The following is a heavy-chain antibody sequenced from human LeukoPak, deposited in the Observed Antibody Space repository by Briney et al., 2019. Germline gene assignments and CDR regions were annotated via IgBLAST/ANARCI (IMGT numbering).Heavy chain of an antibody. Sequence: GGSLRLSCAASGFTFSSYSMNWVRQAPGKGLEWAAVISYDGSNKYYADSVKGRFTISRDNSKNTLYLQVNSLRVEDTAVYYCAKVDSSDYGDLRIPADYWGQGTLVIVSS. V-gene: IGHV3-30*18. CDR2: ISYDGSNK. CDR1: GFTFSSYS. D-gene: IGHD4-17*01. CDR3: AKVDSSDYGDLRIPADY. J-gene: IGHJ4*02.